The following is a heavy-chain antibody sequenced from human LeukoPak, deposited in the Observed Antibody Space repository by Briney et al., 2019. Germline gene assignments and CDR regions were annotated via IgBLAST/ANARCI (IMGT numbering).Heavy chain of an antibody. J-gene: IGHJ4*02. D-gene: IGHD6-19*01. CDR2: ISYDGSNK. V-gene: IGHV3-30*14. Sequence: GGSLRLSCAASGFTFSSYAMHWVRQAPGKGLEGVAVISYDGSNKYYADSVKGRFPISRDNSKNTLYLQMGSLRAEDMAVYYCARSAVAEFRFDYWGQGTLVTVSS. CDR3: ARSAVAEFRFDY. CDR1: GFTFSSYA.